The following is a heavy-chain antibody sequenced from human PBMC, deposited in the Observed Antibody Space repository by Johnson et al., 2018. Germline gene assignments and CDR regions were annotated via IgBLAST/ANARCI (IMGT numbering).Heavy chain of an antibody. CDR3: AKRGASYDFDY. V-gene: IGHV3-30*18. J-gene: IGHJ4*02. Sequence: VQLVQSGGGVVQPGRSLRLSCVGSGFTFSNYAMNWVRQAPGKGLEWVAVISYDGNNENYADSVKGRFTISRDNSKNTVYLQMNSLRLEDTDVYYCAKRGASYDFDYWGQGTLVTVSS. CDR1: GFTFSNYA. CDR2: ISYDGNNE. D-gene: IGHD1-26*01.